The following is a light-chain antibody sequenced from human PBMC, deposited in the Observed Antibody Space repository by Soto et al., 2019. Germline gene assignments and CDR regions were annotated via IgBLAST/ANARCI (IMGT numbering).Light chain of an antibody. CDR2: DDN. V-gene: IGLV1-51*01. CDR3: GSWDSSLSAYV. CDR1: SSNIGGNS. J-gene: IGLJ1*01. Sequence: QSVMTQPPSVSAAPGQKVTISCSGSSSNIGGNSVCWYQQLPGTAPKLLIYDDNNRPSGIPDRFSGSKSGTSATLGITGFQTGDAADYYCGSWDSSLSAYVFGTGTKLTGL.